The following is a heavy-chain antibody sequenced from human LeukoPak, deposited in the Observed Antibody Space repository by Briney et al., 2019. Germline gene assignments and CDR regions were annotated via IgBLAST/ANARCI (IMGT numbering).Heavy chain of an antibody. CDR1: GGTFNTYT. V-gene: IGHV1-46*02. Sequence: ASVKVSCKASGGTFNTYTINWVRQAPGQGLEWMGIINPSGGRTSYAQKFQGRVTMTRDMSTSTVYMELSSLRSEDTAVYYCARGDRATVTLYWGQGTLVTVSS. CDR2: INPSGGRT. CDR3: ARGDRATVTLY. D-gene: IGHD4-17*01. J-gene: IGHJ4*02.